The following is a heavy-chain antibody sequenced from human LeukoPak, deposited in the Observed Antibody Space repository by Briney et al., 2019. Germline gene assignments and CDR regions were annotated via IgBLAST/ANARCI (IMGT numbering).Heavy chain of an antibody. CDR2: IGTAHDT. J-gene: IGHJ5*02. V-gene: IGHV3-13*01. D-gene: IGHD2/OR15-2a*01. Sequence: PGGSLRLSCEASGFTFSDYDMPWVRQVTGKGLEWVSAIGTAHDTFYPDSVKGRFTISRENTKNALYLQMNSLRAGDTAVYYYARGTHCNSITCHTHTWFDPWDHGTMVIVCS. CDR3: ARGTHCNSITCHTHTWFDP. CDR1: GFTFSDYD.